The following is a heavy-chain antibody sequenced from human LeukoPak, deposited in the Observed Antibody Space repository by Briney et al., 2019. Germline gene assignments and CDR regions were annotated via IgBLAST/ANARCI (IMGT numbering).Heavy chain of an antibody. CDR2: IYGSGEGQT. D-gene: IGHD3-16*01. V-gene: IGHV3-23*01. Sequence: PGGSLRLSCAASGFTFRAYTMNWVRQAPGKGLEWVSGIYGSGEGQTFYADSVRGRFTMSRDDSRNLVFLHMDNLRVEDTALYYCAKDVKSDGVWDIDHWGQGTLVTVSS. J-gene: IGHJ4*02. CDR3: AKDVKSDGVWDIDH. CDR1: GFTFRAYT.